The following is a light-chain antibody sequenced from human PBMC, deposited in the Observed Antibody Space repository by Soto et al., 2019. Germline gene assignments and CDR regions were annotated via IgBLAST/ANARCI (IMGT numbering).Light chain of an antibody. V-gene: IGKV1-17*01. CDR2: IVS. CDR1: QDIRNE. CDR3: LQHNDYPPT. Sequence: DIQMTQSPSSLSASVGDRVTITCRASQDIRNELGWFQQKPGKAPKRLIYIVSSLQSGVPSRFSGSGSGTEFTLTISSLQPEDYATYYCLQHNDYPPTFGQGTKVEI. J-gene: IGKJ1*01.